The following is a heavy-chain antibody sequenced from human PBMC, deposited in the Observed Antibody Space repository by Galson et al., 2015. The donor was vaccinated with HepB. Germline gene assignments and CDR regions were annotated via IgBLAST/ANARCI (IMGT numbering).Heavy chain of an antibody. CDR1: GFGLSNHW. D-gene: IGHD1-26*01. J-gene: IGHJ3*02. Sequence: SLRLSCAASGFGLSNHWMHWVRQSPGKGLLWVSRINSDGTSIYCGDFARGRFTISRDNAKNTMYLRMDSLRADDTAVYYCVRGGRQYPGAYDIWGQGTMVTVSS. V-gene: IGHV3-74*01. CDR3: VRGGRQYPGAYDI. CDR2: INSDGTSI.